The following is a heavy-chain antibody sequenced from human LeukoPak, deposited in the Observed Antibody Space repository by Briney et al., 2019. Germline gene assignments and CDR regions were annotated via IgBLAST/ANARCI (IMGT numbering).Heavy chain of an antibody. CDR1: GGTFSSYA. CDR3: ARARLRYFDWQEDFQH. V-gene: IGHV1-69*04. CDR2: IIPILGIA. J-gene: IGHJ1*01. D-gene: IGHD3-9*01. Sequence: GSSVKLSCKASGGTFSSYAISWVRQAPGQRLEWMGRIIPILGIANYAQKFQGRVTITADKSTSTAYMELSSLRSEDTAVYYCARARLRYFDWQEDFQHWGQGTLVTVSS.